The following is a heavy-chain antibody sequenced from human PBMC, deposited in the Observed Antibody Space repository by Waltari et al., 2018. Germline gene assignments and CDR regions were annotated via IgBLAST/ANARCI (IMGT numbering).Heavy chain of an antibody. Sequence: QVQLVESGGGVVQPGRSLRLSCAASGFTFSSYGMHWVRQAPGKGLEWVAVIWYDGSNKYYADSVKGRFTISRDKSKNTLYLQMNSLRAEDTAMYYCAKDYEMGNYYGSCGMDVWGQGTTVTVSS. CDR1: GFTFSSYG. CDR3: AKDYEMGNYYGSCGMDV. J-gene: IGHJ6*02. CDR2: IWYDGSNK. D-gene: IGHD3-3*01. V-gene: IGHV3-30*18.